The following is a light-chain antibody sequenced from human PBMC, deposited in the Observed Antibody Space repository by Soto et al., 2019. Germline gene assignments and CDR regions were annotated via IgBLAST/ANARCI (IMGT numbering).Light chain of an antibody. Sequence: DIQLTQSPSFLSASVGDRVTITCRASQGISSFLAWYQQKPGKAPNLLIYDASTLQSGVPSRFSGSGSGTDFTLTISSLQPEDVAAYYCQKYNSAPLTFGGGTKVDIK. J-gene: IGKJ4*01. CDR1: QGISSF. CDR2: DAS. CDR3: QKYNSAPLT. V-gene: IGKV1-9*01.